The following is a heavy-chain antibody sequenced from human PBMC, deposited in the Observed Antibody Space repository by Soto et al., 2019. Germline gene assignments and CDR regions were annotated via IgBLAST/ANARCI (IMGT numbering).Heavy chain of an antibody. CDR2: ISSSSSTI. CDR3: ARESGITIFGVVIYFDY. CDR1: GITFSSYS. J-gene: IGHJ4*02. D-gene: IGHD3-3*01. V-gene: IGHV3-48*01. Sequence: EVQLVESGGGLVQPGGSLRLSCAASGITFSSYSMNWVRQAPGKGLEWVSYISSSSSTIYYADSVKGRFTISRDNAKNSLYLQMNSLRAEDTAVYYCARESGITIFGVVIYFDYWGQGTLVTVSS.